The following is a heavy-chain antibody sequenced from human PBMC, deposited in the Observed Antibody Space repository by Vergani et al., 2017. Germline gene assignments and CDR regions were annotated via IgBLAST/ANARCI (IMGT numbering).Heavy chain of an antibody. J-gene: IGHJ6*02. V-gene: IGHV5-51*01. CDR2: IYPGDSDT. CDR3: ARHRGWGLVVVAATPWYYYYGMDV. Sequence: EVPLVQSGAEVKKPGESLKISCKGSGYSFTSYWIGWVRQMPGEGLEWMGIIYPGDSDTRYSPSFQGQVTISADKSISTAYLQWSSLKASDTAMYYCARHRGWGLVVVAATPWYYYYGMDVWGQGTTVTVSS. CDR1: GYSFTSYW. D-gene: IGHD2-15*01.